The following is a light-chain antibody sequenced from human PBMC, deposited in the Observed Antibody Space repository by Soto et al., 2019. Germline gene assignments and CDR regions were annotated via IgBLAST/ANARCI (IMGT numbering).Light chain of an antibody. V-gene: IGLV2-8*01. CDR1: SSDVGGYNY. Sequence: QSVLTQPPSASGSPGQSVTISCTGTSSDVGGYNYVSLYQQHPGKAPKLMIYEVNKRPSGVPDRFSGSKSGNTASLTVSGLQAEDEADYYCSSYAGSNKVFGGGTQLTVL. J-gene: IGLJ2*01. CDR3: SSYAGSNKV. CDR2: EVN.